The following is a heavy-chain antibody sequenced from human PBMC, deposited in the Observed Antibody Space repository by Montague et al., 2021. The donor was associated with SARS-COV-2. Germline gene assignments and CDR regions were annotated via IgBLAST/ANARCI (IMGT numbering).Heavy chain of an antibody. D-gene: IGHD3-9*01. CDR2: ISYDGTKT. J-gene: IGHJ1*01. Sequence: SLRLSCAASGFNFTHYAMYWVRQAPGKGLDWVATISYDGTKTYYTDSVKGRFTISRDNSKDTLHLQLSSPRLYDTAIYYCARGGRYFDWLLLPYWGQGAL. CDR1: GFNFTHYA. CDR3: ARGGRYFDWLLLPY. V-gene: IGHV3-30*04.